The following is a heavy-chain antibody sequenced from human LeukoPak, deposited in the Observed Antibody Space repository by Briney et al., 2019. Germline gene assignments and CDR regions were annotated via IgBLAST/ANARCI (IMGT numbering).Heavy chain of an antibody. CDR2: ISGSGGST. CDR1: GFTFSSYS. V-gene: IGHV3-23*01. D-gene: IGHD6-13*01. J-gene: IGHJ4*02. CDR3: AKLDHSSSWYGSGYFDY. Sequence: GGSLRLSCAASGFTFSSYSMNWVRQAPGKGLEWVSAISGSGGSTYYADSVKGRFTISRDNSKNTLYLQMNSLRAEDTAVYYCAKLDHSSSWYGSGYFDYWGQGTLVTVSS.